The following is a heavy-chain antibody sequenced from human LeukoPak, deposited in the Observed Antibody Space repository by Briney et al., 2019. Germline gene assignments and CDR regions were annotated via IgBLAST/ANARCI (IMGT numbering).Heavy chain of an antibody. J-gene: IGHJ4*02. CDR3: ARDLSSTPHWELDY. Sequence: GASVKVSCKTSGYTFSGYFIHWVRQAAGQGLEWMGRINAGSGGPEYAEDFQGRVTMTRDTSITTASMELRGLTSDDTAIYYCARDLSSTPHWELDYWGQGTLVTVSS. CDR2: INAGSGGP. CDR1: GYTFSGYF. V-gene: IGHV1-2*06. D-gene: IGHD7-27*01.